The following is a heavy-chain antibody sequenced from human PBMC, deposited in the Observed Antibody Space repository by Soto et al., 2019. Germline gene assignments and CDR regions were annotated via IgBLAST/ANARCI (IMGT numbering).Heavy chain of an antibody. J-gene: IGHJ3*01. V-gene: IGHV3-74*01. CDR3: EWGDGGAFGL. CDR1: GFTFSYYW. CDR2: IHSDGSST. D-gene: IGHD3-16*01. Sequence: EVQLVESEGGLVQPGGSLRLSCAASGFTFSYYWMHWVRQAPGQGLVWVSRIHSDGSSTTYADSVKGRITISRDNAKKTLALQLTTMRAEDTAVKYGEWGDGGAFGLWGKGTMVTVS.